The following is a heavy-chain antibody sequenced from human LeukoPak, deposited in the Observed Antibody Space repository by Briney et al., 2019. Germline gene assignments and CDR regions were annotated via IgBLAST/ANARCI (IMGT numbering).Heavy chain of an antibody. CDR3: ASPFIAAAGTGYFQR. CDR2: INPNFGTT. V-gene: IGHV1-69*05. J-gene: IGHJ1*01. Sequence: GASVKVSCKASGGTFSSYDISWVRQAPGQGLEWMGGINPNFGTTNCAQKFQGRVTITTDESTTTAYMELSSRRSEDTAVYYCASPFIAAAGTGYFQRWGQGTLVTDS. D-gene: IGHD6-13*01. CDR1: GGTFSSYD.